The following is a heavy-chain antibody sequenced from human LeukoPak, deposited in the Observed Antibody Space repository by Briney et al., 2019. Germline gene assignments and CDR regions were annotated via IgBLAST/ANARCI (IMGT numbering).Heavy chain of an antibody. CDR3: ARDRGSSSWHYFDY. J-gene: IGHJ4*02. V-gene: IGHV3-30-3*01. D-gene: IGHD6-13*01. Sequence: PGRSLRLSCAASGFTFSSYAMHWVRQAPGKGLEWVAVISSDGSNKYYADSVKGRFTISRDNSKNTLYLQMNSLRAEDTAVYYCARDRGSSSWHYFDYWGQGTLVTVSS. CDR2: ISSDGSNK. CDR1: GFTFSSYA.